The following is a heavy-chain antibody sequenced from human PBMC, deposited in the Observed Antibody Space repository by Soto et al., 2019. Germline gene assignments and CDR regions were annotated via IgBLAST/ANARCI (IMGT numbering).Heavy chain of an antibody. V-gene: IGHV4-59*12. CDR2: IYYSGST. CDR1: GGSISSYY. D-gene: IGHD6-6*01. CDR3: ARVSAALWFDP. J-gene: IGHJ5*02. Sequence: SETLSLTCTVSGGSISSYYWSWIRQPPGKGLEWIGYIYYSGSTNYNPSLKSRVTISVDTSKNQFPLKLSSVTAADTAVYYCARVSAALWFDPWGQGTLVTVSS.